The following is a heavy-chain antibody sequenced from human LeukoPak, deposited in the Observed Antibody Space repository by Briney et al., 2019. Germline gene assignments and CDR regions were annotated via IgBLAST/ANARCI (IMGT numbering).Heavy chain of an antibody. J-gene: IGHJ3*02. CDR2: IYSGGST. CDR1: GFTVSSNY. CDR3: ARDVGIPNDDAFDI. Sequence: GGSLRLSCAASGFTVSSNYMSWVRQAPGKGLEWVSVIYSGGSTYYADSVKGRLTISRDNSKNTLYLQMNSLRAEDTAVYYCARDVGIPNDDAFDIWGQGTMVTVSS. V-gene: IGHV3-53*01. D-gene: IGHD5-18*01.